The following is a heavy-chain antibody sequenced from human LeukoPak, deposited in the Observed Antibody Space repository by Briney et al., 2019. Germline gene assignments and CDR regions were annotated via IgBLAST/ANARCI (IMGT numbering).Heavy chain of an antibody. D-gene: IGHD1-26*01. CDR3: AKKGGGSYFDY. CDR1: GFTFSISA. CDR2: ISGGGDTT. J-gene: IGHJ4*02. V-gene: IGHV3-23*01. Sequence: GGSLRLSCAASGFTFSISAMNWVRQAPGKGLQWVSVISGGGDTTYYADSMRGRFTISRDNSKNTLYLQMNSLRAEDTAVYFCAKKGGGSYFDYWGQGTLVTVSS.